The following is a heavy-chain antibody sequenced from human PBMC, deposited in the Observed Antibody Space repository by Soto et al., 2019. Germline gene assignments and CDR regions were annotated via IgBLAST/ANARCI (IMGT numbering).Heavy chain of an antibody. CDR1: GFPFSSYW. CDR2: IKQDGSEK. V-gene: IGHV3-7*03. J-gene: IGHJ4*02. D-gene: IGHD3-10*01. Sequence: GGSLRLSCAASGFPFSSYWMSWVRQSPGKGLEWVANIKQDGSEKYYVDSVKGRFTISRDNAKNSLYLQMNSLRAEDTAVYYCARSGAATLLWCGELSDYWGQGTVFTVS. CDR3: ARSGAATLLWCGELSDY.